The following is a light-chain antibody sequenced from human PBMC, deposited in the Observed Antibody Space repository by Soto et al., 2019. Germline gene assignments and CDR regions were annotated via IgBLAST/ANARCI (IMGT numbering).Light chain of an antibody. CDR3: QQYYSYPLT. Sequence: AIQMTQSPSSLSASVGDRATITCRASQGIRNDLGWYQQKPGKAPKLLIYAASTLQSGVPSRFSGSGSGTDFTLTISCLQSEDFATYYCQQYYSYPLTFGGGTKVDIK. V-gene: IGKV1-6*01. CDR1: QGIRND. CDR2: AAS. J-gene: IGKJ4*01.